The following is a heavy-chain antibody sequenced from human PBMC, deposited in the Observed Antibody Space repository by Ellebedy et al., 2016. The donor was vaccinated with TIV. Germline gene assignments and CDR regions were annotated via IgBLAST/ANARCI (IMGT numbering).Heavy chain of an antibody. CDR1: EFTFDNVW. J-gene: IGHJ4*02. CDR3: TAGRETSGWGWRG. V-gene: IGHV3-15*01. CDR2: IKSKIDGGTT. D-gene: IGHD6-19*01. Sequence: GESLKISCAASEFTFDNVWMNWVRQAPGKGLEWLGRIKSKIDGGTTDYAAPVKGRFTISRDDSKNTLYLQMNNLKTEDTAVYYCTAGRETSGWGWRGWGQGTLVTVSS.